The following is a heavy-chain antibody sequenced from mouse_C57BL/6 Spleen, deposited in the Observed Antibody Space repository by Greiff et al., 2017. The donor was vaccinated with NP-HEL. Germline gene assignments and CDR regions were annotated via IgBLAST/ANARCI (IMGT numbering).Heavy chain of an antibody. CDR3: ARSAYYSNYYFDY. Sequence: EVQLQQSGPELVKPGASVKIPCKASGYTFTDYNMDWVKQSHGKSLEWIGDINPNNGGTIYNQKFKGKATLTVDKSSSTAYMELRSLTSEDTAVYYCARSAYYSNYYFDYWGQGTTLTVSS. V-gene: IGHV1-18*01. D-gene: IGHD2-5*01. J-gene: IGHJ2*01. CDR1: GYTFTDYN. CDR2: INPNNGGT.